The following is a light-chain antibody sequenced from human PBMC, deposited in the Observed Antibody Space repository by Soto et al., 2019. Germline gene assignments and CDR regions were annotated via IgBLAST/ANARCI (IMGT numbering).Light chain of an antibody. Sequence: DIQMTQSPSTLSASVGDRVTITCRASQSISSWLAWYQQKPGKAPKLLIYDASSLESGVPLRFSGSGSGTEFTLTISSLQPDDFATYYCQQYSTYPWTFGQGTKVDI. V-gene: IGKV1-5*01. CDR2: DAS. CDR3: QQYSTYPWT. J-gene: IGKJ1*01. CDR1: QSISSW.